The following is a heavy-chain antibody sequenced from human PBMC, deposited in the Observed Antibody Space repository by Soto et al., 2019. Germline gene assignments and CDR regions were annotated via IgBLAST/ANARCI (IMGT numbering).Heavy chain of an antibody. J-gene: IGHJ4*02. V-gene: IGHV4-59*08. Sequence: PSETLSLTCTVSGGSISSYYCSWIRQPPGKGLEWIGYISYSGSTNYNPSLKSRVTISVDTSKNQFSLKLSSVTAADTAVYYCSRSPNIAVAGTGFDCWGQGTLVTVSS. CDR3: SRSPNIAVAGTGFDC. CDR1: GGSISSYY. D-gene: IGHD6-19*01. CDR2: ISYSGST.